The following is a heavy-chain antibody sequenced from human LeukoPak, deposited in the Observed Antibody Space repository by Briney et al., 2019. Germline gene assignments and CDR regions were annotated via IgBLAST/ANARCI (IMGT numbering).Heavy chain of an antibody. CDR1: GGSISSSSYY. Sequence: SETLSLTCTVSGGSISSSSYYWGWIRQPPGKGLEWIGSIYYSGSTYYNSSLKSRVTISVDTSKNQFSLKLSSVTAADTAVYYCAREVYCSGGSCYPGPFDYWGQGTLVTVSS. CDR2: IYYSGST. V-gene: IGHV4-39*07. D-gene: IGHD2-15*01. CDR3: AREVYCSGGSCYPGPFDY. J-gene: IGHJ4*02.